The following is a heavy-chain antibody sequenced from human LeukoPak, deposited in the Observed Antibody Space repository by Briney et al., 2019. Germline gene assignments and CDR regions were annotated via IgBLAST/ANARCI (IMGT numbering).Heavy chain of an antibody. D-gene: IGHD7-27*01. CDR2: IYYSGST. Sequence: NPSETLSLTCTVSGGSISSSSYYWGWIRQPPGKGLEWIGSIYYSGSTYYNPSLKSRVTISVDTSKNQFSLKLSSVTAADTAVYYCARLTGTREKNAFDIWGQGTMVTVSS. CDR3: ARLTGTREKNAFDI. CDR1: GGSISSSSYY. V-gene: IGHV4-39*01. J-gene: IGHJ3*02.